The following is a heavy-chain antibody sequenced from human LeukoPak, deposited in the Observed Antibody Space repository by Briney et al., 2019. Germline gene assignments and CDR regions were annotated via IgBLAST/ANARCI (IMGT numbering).Heavy chain of an antibody. CDR2: IYPGDSDT. V-gene: IGHV5-51*01. CDR1: GYSFTSYW. CDR3: ARFVGACSGGSCYSDY. D-gene: IGHD2-15*01. J-gene: IGHJ4*02. Sequence: PGESLKISCKASGYSFTSYWIGWVRQMPGKGLEWMGIIYPGDSDTRYSPSFQGQVTISADKSINTAYLQWNSLKASDTAMYYCARFVGACSGGSCYSDYWGQGTLVTASS.